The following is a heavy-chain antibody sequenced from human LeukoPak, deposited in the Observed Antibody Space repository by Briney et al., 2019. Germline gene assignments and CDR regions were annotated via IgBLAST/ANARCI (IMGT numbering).Heavy chain of an antibody. J-gene: IGHJ4*02. CDR3: AKDHSSGWPDCFDY. CDR1: GFAFSSYA. D-gene: IGHD6-19*01. V-gene: IGHV3-23*01. Sequence: ESLRLSCAASGFAFSSYAMNWVRQAPGKGLQWVSAISGSGGSTYYADSVKGRFTISRDNSKNTLYLQMNSLRAEDTAVYYCAKDHSSGWPDCFDYWGQGALVTVSS. CDR2: ISGSGGST.